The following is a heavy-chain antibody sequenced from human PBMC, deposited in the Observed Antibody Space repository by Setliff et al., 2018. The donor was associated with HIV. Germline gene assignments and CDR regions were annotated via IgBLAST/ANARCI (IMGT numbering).Heavy chain of an antibody. Sequence: GASVKVSCKASGYTFINFDINWVRQAPGQGLEWMGWIAPNSGGTKYAQKFEGRVTMTRDTSINTVYMEVSSLRSDDTAVYYCSRDVGVPGRGNALDYWGQGTQVTVSS. D-gene: IGHD1-26*01. CDR3: SRDVGVPGRGNALDY. J-gene: IGHJ4*02. CDR1: GYTFINFD. V-gene: IGHV1-2*02. CDR2: IAPNSGGT.